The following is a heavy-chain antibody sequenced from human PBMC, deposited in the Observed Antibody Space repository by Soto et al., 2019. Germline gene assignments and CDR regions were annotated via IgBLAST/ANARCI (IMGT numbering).Heavy chain of an antibody. CDR2: ITHNSGTI. J-gene: IGHJ4*02. Sequence: EVQLVESGGGLIQPGGSLRVSCAASGFPFRTYAMNWVRQAPGKGLEWVSYITHNSGTIYYADSFKGRFTISRDNAKNSLYLQINSLRAEDTAVYYCGRDRGYTGYDLEYWGQGTLVTVSS. V-gene: IGHV3-48*01. CDR3: GRDRGYTGYDLEY. CDR1: GFPFRTYA. D-gene: IGHD5-12*01.